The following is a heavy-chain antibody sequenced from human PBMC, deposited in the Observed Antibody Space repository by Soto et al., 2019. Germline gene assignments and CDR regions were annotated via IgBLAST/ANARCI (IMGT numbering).Heavy chain of an antibody. CDR3: ARTCRSGGSCYLEY. D-gene: IGHD2-15*01. CDR1: GYSFSSFG. Sequence: ASVKVSCKASGYSFSSFGISWVRQAPGQGLEWVGWVSVPSGDTSSAQNFQGRGTVTTDTSTSTAYMEVGSLRSDDTAVYYCARTCRSGGSCYLEYWGEGTLVTVSS. J-gene: IGHJ4*02. CDR2: VSVPSGDT. V-gene: IGHV1-18*01.